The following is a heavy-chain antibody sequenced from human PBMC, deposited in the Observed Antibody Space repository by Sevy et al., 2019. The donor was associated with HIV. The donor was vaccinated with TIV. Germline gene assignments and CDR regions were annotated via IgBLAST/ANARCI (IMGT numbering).Heavy chain of an antibody. CDR3: AKTNELGYCSGGSCSDFDY. CDR1: GFTFDDYA. CDR2: ISWNSGSI. D-gene: IGHD2-15*01. J-gene: IGHJ4*02. Sequence: GGSLRLSCAASGFTFDDYAMHWDRQAPGKGLEWVSGISWNSGSIGYAASVKGRFTISRDNAKNSLYLQMNSLRAEDTALYYCAKTNELGYCSGGSCSDFDYWGQGTLVTVSS. V-gene: IGHV3-9*01.